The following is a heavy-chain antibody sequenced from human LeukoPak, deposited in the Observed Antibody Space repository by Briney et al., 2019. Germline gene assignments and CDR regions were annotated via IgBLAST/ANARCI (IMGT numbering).Heavy chain of an antibody. D-gene: IGHD6-19*01. Sequence: GGSLRLSCAASGFTFSSYSMNWVRQAPGKGLEWVSSISSSSSYIYYADSVKGRFTISRDNAKNSLYLQMNSLRVEDTAVYYCARAPTFSGWFDYWGQGTLVTVSS. V-gene: IGHV3-21*01. CDR1: GFTFSSYS. CDR3: ARAPTFSGWFDY. J-gene: IGHJ4*02. CDR2: ISSSSSYI.